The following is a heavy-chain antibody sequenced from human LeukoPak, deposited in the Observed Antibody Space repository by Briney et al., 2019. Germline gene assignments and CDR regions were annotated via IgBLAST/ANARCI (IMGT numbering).Heavy chain of an antibody. D-gene: IGHD3-22*01. V-gene: IGHV4-39*07. J-gene: IGHJ3*02. CDR2: IYYSGST. CDR3: AREWSAMIVPTDAFDI. Sequence: PSETLSLTCTVSGGSISSSSYYWGWIRQPPGKGLEWIGSIYYSGSTYYNPSLKSRVTISVDTSKNQFSLKLSSVTAADTAVYYCAREWSAMIVPTDAFDIWGQGTMVTVSS. CDR1: GGSISSSSYY.